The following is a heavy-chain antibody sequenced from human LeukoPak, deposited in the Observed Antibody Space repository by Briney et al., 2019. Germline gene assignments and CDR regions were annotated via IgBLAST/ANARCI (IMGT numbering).Heavy chain of an antibody. CDR2: FDSEDGET. V-gene: IGHV1-24*01. J-gene: IGHJ6*03. Sequence: ASVKVSCKVSGYTLTELSMHWVRQAPGKGLEGMGGFDSEDGETIYAQKFQGRVTMTEDTSTDTAYMELSSLRSEDTAVYYCATVQSSSDPWRFRYYYYYMDVWGKGTTVTVSS. CDR1: GYTLTELS. D-gene: IGHD3-3*01. CDR3: ATVQSSSDPWRFRYYYYYMDV.